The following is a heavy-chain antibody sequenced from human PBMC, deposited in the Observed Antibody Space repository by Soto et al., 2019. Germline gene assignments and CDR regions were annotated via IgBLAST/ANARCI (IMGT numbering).Heavy chain of an antibody. CDR1: GGSISSSSYY. V-gene: IGHV4-39*02. D-gene: IGHD2-2*01. CDR2: IYYSGST. CDR3: ARDVVVVPAAIHWFDP. J-gene: IGHJ5*01. Sequence: SETLSLTCTVSGGSISSSSYYWGWIRQPPGKGLEWIGSIYYSGSTYYNPSLKSRVTISVDTSKNQFSLKLSSVTAADTAVYYCARDVVVVPAAIHWFDPWGQGTLVTVSS.